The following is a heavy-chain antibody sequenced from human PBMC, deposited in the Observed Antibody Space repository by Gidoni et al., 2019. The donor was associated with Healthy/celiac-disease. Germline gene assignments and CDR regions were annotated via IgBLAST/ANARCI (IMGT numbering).Heavy chain of an antibody. CDR3: ARERSYYYGSGSYLSRDYFDY. J-gene: IGHJ4*02. D-gene: IGHD3-10*01. Sequence: QVQLVQSGAEVKKPGSSVKVSCKASGGTFSSYASSWVRQAPGQGLEWMGGIIPIFGTANYAQKFQGRVTITADESTSTAYMELSSLRSEDTAVYYCARERSYYYGSGSYLSRDYFDYWGQGTLVTVSS. CDR1: GGTFSSYA. V-gene: IGHV1-69*01. CDR2: IIPIFGTA.